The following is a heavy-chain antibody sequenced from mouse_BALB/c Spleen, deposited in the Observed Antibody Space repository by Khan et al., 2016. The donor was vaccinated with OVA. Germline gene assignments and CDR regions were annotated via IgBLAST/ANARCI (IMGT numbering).Heavy chain of an antibody. CDR1: GDSITTGY. J-gene: IGHJ3*01. Sequence: VQLKESGPSLVKPSQTLSLTCSVTGDSITTGYWNWIRNSPGNKLESMGYIIYTGYTYYNPSLKSRISITRHTSNNQSYLQLNSVTDEDTATYYCARSTYRYAFVYWGQGTLVTVSA. V-gene: IGHV3-8*02. CDR2: IIYTGYT. CDR3: ARSTYRYAFVY. D-gene: IGHD2-14*01.